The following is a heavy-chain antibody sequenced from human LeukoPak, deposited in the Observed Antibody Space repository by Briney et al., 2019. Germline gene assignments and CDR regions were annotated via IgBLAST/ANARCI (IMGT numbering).Heavy chain of an antibody. Sequence: PGGSLRLSCAASGFTFSDYYMSWIRQAPGKGLEWVSYSNRSGSTIYYADSVKGRFIIFRDNAKNSLYLQMNNLRAKDTAVYYSARAQGAMTTGGAFDIWGQGTMVTVSS. V-gene: IGHV3-11*04. CDR1: GFTFSDYY. CDR3: ARAQGAMTTGGAFDI. J-gene: IGHJ3*02. D-gene: IGHD4-17*01. CDR2: SNRSGSTI.